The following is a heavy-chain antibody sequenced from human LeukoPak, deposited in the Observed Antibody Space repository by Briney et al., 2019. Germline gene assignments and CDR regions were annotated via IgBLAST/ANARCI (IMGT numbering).Heavy chain of an antibody. J-gene: IGHJ4*02. D-gene: IGHD5-24*01. CDR1: GFIFTDYH. V-gene: IGHV1-2*02. CDR3: ARDWSGYNPISYFDY. Sequence: ASVKVSCKSSGFIFTDYHMHWLRQAPGQGLEWMGWINPRSGDTTYAQKFLGRVIMTRDTSTNTAYMDLSSLRSDDTAVYYCARDWSGYNPISYFDYWGQGTLVTVSS. CDR2: INPRSGDT.